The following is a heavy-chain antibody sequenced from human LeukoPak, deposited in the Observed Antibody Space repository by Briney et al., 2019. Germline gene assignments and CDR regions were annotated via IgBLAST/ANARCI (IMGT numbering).Heavy chain of an antibody. J-gene: IGHJ6*03. D-gene: IGHD3-9*01. CDR3: ARAGWTYYDILTGFKENYYYYYMDV. CDR1: DGSFSDYY. Sequence: PSETLSLTCAVFDGSFSDYYWSWVRQPPGKGLEWIGSIYHSGSTYYNPSLKSRVTISVDTSKNQFSLKLSSVTAADTAVYYCARAGWTYYDILTGFKENYYYYYMDVWGKGTTVTVSS. V-gene: IGHV4-34*01. CDR2: IYHSGST.